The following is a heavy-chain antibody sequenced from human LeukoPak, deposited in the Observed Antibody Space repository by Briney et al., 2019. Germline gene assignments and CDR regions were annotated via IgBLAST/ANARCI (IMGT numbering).Heavy chain of an antibody. Sequence: GGSLRLSCEGSGFTFSTYGINWIRQAPGKGLEWVSYISNSGGSIYYADSVKGRFTIPRDNAKNSLYLQMNSLRAEDTAVYYCAGARGLGPGGWFDPWGQGTLVTVSS. D-gene: IGHD3-10*01. V-gene: IGHV3-48*04. J-gene: IGHJ5*02. CDR1: GFTFSTYG. CDR3: AGARGLGPGGWFDP. CDR2: ISNSGGSI.